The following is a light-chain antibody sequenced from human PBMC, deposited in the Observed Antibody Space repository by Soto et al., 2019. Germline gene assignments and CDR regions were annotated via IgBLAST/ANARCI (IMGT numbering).Light chain of an antibody. CDR3: QTWGHGIVV. CDR1: SGHSTYA. J-gene: IGLJ2*01. V-gene: IGLV4-69*01. CDR2: LNSDGSH. Sequence: QPVLTQSPSASASLGASVKLTCTLSSGHSTYAIAWHQQQPEKGPRYLMNLNSDGSHSKGDGIPDRFSGSSSGAERYLTISSLQSEDEADYYCQTWGHGIVVFGGGTKLTVL.